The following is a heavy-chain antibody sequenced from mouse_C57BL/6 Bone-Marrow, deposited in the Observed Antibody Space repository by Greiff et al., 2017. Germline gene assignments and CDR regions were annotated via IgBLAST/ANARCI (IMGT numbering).Heavy chain of an antibody. CDR3: TTAITTGSRGYAMDY. CDR1: GFNIKDDY. V-gene: IGHV14-4*01. J-gene: IGHJ4*01. CDR2: LDPENGDT. D-gene: IGHD1-1*01. Sequence: EVQLQESGAELVRPGASVKLSCTASGFNIKDDYMHWVKQRPEQGLEWIGWLDPENGDTEYASKFQGKATITADTSSNTAYLQLSSLTSEDTAVYYCTTAITTGSRGYAMDYWGQGTSVTVSS.